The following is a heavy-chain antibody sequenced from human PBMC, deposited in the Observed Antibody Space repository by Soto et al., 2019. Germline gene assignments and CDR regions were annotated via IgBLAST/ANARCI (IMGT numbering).Heavy chain of an antibody. CDR2: IWYDGSSK. D-gene: IGHD1-26*01. CDR1: GFTFSSYG. Sequence: QVQLVESGGGVVQPGRSLRLSCAASGFTFSSYGMHWVRRAPGKGLEWVAVIWYDGSSKYYADSVKGRLTISRDNSKNTLYLQRNRRRSDDTAVYYCARDGAALYYCGYLGQGTLVTVSS. CDR3: ARDGAALYYCGY. V-gene: IGHV3-33*01. J-gene: IGHJ4*02.